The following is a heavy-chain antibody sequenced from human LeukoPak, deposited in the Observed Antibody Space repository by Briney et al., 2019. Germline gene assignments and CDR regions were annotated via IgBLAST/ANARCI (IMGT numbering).Heavy chain of an antibody. D-gene: IGHD3-10*01. Sequence: GGSLRLSCAASGFTFSSYGMHWVRQAPGKGLEWVAFIRYDGSNKYYADSVKGRFTISRDNSKNTLYLQMNSLRAEDTAVYYCAKDHYYGSGSYYNHFDYWGQGTLVTVSS. V-gene: IGHV3-30*02. CDR2: IRYDGSNK. CDR3: AKDHYYGSGSYYNHFDY. CDR1: GFTFSSYG. J-gene: IGHJ4*02.